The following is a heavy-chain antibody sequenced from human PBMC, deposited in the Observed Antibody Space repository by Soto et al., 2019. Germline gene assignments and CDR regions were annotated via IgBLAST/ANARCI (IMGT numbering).Heavy chain of an antibody. J-gene: IGHJ3*02. Sequence: QVQLQESGPGLVKPSQTLSLACTVSGGSISRGGYYWNWMRQHQGTGLEWIGYIHYTGSTHYNASLKSRVTIPTATPMNRFSLKLTSVTAADTAVYYCARDRARVAVPYRWDLGAFDIWVQGTTVTVSS. V-gene: IGHV4-31*03. CDR2: IHYTGST. CDR1: GGSISRGGYY. D-gene: IGHD2-15*01. CDR3: ARDRARVAVPYRWDLGAFDI.